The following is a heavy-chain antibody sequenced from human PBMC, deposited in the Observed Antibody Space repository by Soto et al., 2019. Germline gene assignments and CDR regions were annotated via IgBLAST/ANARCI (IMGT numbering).Heavy chain of an antibody. D-gene: IGHD5-12*01. CDR2: ISSSSSYI. Sequence: EVQLVESGGGLVKPGGSLRLSCAASGFTFSSYSMNWVRQAPGKGLEWVSSISSSSSYIYYADSVKGRFTISRDNAKNSLYLQMNSLRAEDTAVYYCARDRPNSGYEEFDYWGQGTLVTVSS. V-gene: IGHV3-21*01. J-gene: IGHJ4*02. CDR1: GFTFSSYS. CDR3: ARDRPNSGYEEFDY.